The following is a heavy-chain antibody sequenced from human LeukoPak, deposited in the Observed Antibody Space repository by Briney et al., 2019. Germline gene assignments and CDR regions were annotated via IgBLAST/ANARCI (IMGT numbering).Heavy chain of an antibody. D-gene: IGHD1-26*01. Sequence: SVRVSCKASGSTFSTYAFNWVRQAPGQGLEWVGGVIPMFGTSHYAQNFQGRVTITADESTVTAYMELSSLRLEDTAVYYCARVVGSGTSNRHFDYWGQGTLVTVSS. CDR1: GSTFSTYA. V-gene: IGHV1-69*01. CDR3: ARVVGSGTSNRHFDY. J-gene: IGHJ4*02. CDR2: VIPMFGTS.